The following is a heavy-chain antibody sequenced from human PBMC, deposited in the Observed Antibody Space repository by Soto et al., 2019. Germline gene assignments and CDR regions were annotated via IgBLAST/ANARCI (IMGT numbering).Heavy chain of an antibody. CDR1: GYTFTSYG. D-gene: IGHD3-22*01. V-gene: IGHV1-18*01. J-gene: IGHJ4*02. CDR2: ISANGGNT. Sequence: ASVKVSCKASGYTFTSYGISWVRQAPGQGLEWMGIISANGGNTNYAQKFQGRVTMTRDTSTSTVYMELSSLRSEDTAVYYCARDLTNYYDSSGYFPSPLYYWGQGTLVTSPQ. CDR3: ARDLTNYYDSSGYFPSPLYY.